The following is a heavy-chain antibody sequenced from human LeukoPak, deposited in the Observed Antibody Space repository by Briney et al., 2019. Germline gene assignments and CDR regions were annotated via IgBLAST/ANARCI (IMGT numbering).Heavy chain of an antibody. CDR3: ATLAGSGWLRYDYDY. Sequence: PSETLSLTCTVSGGSISSYYWSWIRQPPGKGLEWIGYIYYSGSTNYNPSLKSRVTISVDTSKNQFSPKLSSVTAADTAVYYCATLAGSGWLRYDYDYWGQGTLVTVSS. CDR2: IYYSGST. D-gene: IGHD5-12*01. CDR1: GGSISSYY. J-gene: IGHJ4*02. V-gene: IGHV4-59*08.